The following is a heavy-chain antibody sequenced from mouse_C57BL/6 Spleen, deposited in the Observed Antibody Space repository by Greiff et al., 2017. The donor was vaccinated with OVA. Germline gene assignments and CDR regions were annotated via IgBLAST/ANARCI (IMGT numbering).Heavy chain of an antibody. CDR2: ISDGGSYT. Sequence: EVHLVESGGGLVKPGGSLKLSCAASGFTFSSYAMSWVRQTPEKRLEWVATISDGGSYTYYPDNVKGRFTISRDNAKNNLYLQMSHLKSEDTAMYYCARAQLGQYYFDYWGQGTTLTVSS. V-gene: IGHV5-4*01. D-gene: IGHD4-1*02. CDR3: ARAQLGQYYFDY. CDR1: GFTFSSYA. J-gene: IGHJ2*01.